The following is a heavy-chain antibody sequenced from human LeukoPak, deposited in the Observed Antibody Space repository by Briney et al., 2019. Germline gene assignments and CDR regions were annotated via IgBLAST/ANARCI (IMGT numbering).Heavy chain of an antibody. D-gene: IGHD3-3*01. CDR1: GGSISSGDYY. Sequence: SETLSHTCTVSGGSISSGDYYWSWIRQPPGKGLEWIGYIYYSGSTYYNPSLKSRVTISVDTSKNQFSLKLSSVTAADTAVYYCARVGNFWSGYYFAYYYYMDVWGKGTTVTVSS. V-gene: IGHV4-30-4*02. J-gene: IGHJ6*03. CDR2: IYYSGST. CDR3: ARVGNFWSGYYFAYYYYMDV.